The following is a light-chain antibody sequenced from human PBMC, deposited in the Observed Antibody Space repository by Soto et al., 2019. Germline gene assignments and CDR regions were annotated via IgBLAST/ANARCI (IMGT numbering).Light chain of an antibody. CDR2: DVS. V-gene: IGLV2-14*01. J-gene: IGLJ2*01. Sequence: QSALTQPASVSGSPGQSITISCTGTRSDVGGYNYVSWYKQRPGKAPKLVIYDVSHRPSGVSNRFFGSKSGNTASLIISGLQAEDEADYYCFSYSTSRARIFGGGTMVTVL. CDR1: RSDVGGYNY. CDR3: FSYSTSRARI.